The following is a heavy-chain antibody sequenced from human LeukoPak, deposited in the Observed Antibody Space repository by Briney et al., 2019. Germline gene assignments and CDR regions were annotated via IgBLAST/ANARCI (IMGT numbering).Heavy chain of an antibody. CDR2: ISAYNGNT. CDR3: ARTSDIGNWFDP. Sequence: APVKVSCKASGYTFTSYGISWGRQAPGHGLEWMGWISAYNGNTNYAQKLQGRVTMTTDTSTSTAYMELRSLRSDDTAVYYCARTSDIGNWFDPWGQGTLVTVSS. CDR1: GYTFTSYG. D-gene: IGHD3-9*01. J-gene: IGHJ5*02. V-gene: IGHV1-18*01.